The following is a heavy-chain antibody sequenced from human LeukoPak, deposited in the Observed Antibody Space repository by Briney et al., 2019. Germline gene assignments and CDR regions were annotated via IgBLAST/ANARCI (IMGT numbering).Heavy chain of an antibody. V-gene: IGHV1-18*01. D-gene: IGHD3-3*01. J-gene: IGHJ6*03. Sequence: GASVEVSCKASGYTFTSYAMNWVRQAPGQGLEWMGWISAYNGNTNYAQKFQGRVTITADKSTSTAYMELSSLRSEDTAVYYCAIWSGYVYVDYYYYYMDVWGKGTTVTVSS. CDR2: ISAYNGNT. CDR3: AIWSGYVYVDYYYYYMDV. CDR1: GYTFTSYA.